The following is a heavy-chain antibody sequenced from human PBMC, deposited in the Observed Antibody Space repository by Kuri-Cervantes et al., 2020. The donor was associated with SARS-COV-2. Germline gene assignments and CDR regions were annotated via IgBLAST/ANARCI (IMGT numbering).Heavy chain of an antibody. Sequence: ETLSPTCAASGFTFSSYAMSWVRQVPGKGLEWVSAISGSGGSTYYADSVKGRFTISRDNSKNTLYLQMNSLRAEDTAVYYCAKDYSVLRFLGGRGGFDYWGQGTLVTVSS. CDR3: AKDYSVLRFLGGRGGFDY. CDR1: GFTFSSYA. V-gene: IGHV3-23*01. D-gene: IGHD3-3*01. J-gene: IGHJ4*02. CDR2: ISGSGGST.